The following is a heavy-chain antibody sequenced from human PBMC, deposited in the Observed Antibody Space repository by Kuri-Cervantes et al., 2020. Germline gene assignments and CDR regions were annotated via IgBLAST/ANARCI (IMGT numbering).Heavy chain of an antibody. Sequence: GGSLRLSCAASGFTFSSYAMSWVRQAPGKGLEWVSGISWNSGSIGYADSVKGRFTISRDNAKNSLYLQMNSLRAEDTALYYCAKDSGALGMDVWGQGTTVTV. V-gene: IGHV3-9*01. J-gene: IGHJ6*02. CDR1: GFTFSSYA. CDR3: AKDSGALGMDV. D-gene: IGHD4-17*01. CDR2: ISWNSGSI.